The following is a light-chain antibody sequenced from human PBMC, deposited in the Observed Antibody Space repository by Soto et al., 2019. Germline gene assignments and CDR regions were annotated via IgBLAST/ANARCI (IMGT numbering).Light chain of an antibody. V-gene: IGLV2-14*01. CDR1: SSDVGGYNY. Sequence: QSVLTQPASVSGSPGQSITISCTGTSSDVGGYNYVSWYQQHPGKAPKLMIYDVSNRPSGVSNRFSGSKSGNTASLTISGRQAEDEADYYCSSYTSSITYVVFGGGTKVTVL. CDR2: DVS. J-gene: IGLJ2*01. CDR3: SSYTSSITYVV.